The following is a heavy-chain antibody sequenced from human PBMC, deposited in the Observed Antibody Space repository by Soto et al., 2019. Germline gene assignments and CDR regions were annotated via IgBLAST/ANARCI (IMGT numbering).Heavy chain of an antibody. V-gene: IGHV3-30*18. Sequence: HPGGSLRLSCVVSTFTFNNYGMQWVRQAPGKGLEWLGVISHDGSVQYYADSVKGRFTISRDNSQNTLYLQMNGLRPEDTAVYYCAKEFTAYRCGWFFDYWGQGALVTVSS. CDR2: ISHDGSVQ. D-gene: IGHD6-19*01. CDR3: AKEFTAYRCGWFFDY. J-gene: IGHJ4*02. CDR1: TFTFNNYG.